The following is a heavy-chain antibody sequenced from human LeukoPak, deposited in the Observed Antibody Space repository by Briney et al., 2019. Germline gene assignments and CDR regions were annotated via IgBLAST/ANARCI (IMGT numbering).Heavy chain of an antibody. Sequence: GGSLRLSCAASGFTFSNHVMNWVRQAPGKGLEWVSVISGSGGSTYYADSVKGRFTISRDNSKNTLYLQMNSLRAEDTAVYYCAKNLPPVVVPAAFFDYWGQGTLVTVSS. CDR3: AKNLPPVVVPAAFFDY. CDR2: ISGSGGST. J-gene: IGHJ4*02. D-gene: IGHD2-2*01. V-gene: IGHV3-23*01. CDR1: GFTFSNHV.